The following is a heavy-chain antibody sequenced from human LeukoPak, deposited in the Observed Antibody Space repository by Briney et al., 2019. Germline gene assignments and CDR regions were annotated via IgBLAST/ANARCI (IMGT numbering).Heavy chain of an antibody. J-gene: IGHJ4*02. CDR1: GGSFSGYY. V-gene: IGHV4-34*01. CDR2: INHSGST. CDR3: ASRYSRSWYPAYGLNY. D-gene: IGHD6-13*01. Sequence: SETLSLTCAVYGGSFSGYYWSWIRQPPGKGLEWIGEINHSGSTNYNPSLKSRVTISVDTSKNQFSLKLSSVTAADTAVYYCASRYSRSWYPAYGLNYWGQGTLVTVSS.